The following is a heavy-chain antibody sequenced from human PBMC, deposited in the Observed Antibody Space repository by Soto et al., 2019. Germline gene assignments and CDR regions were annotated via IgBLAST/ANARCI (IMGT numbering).Heavy chain of an antibody. J-gene: IGHJ5*02. CDR1: GGSISSGGDY. V-gene: IGHV4-31*03. CDR3: ARAAHYSSPFRWFDP. D-gene: IGHD6-13*01. Sequence: QVQLQESGPGLVKPSQTLSLTCTVSGGSISSGGDYWSWIRQHPGKGLEWIGWIYYSGSTYYNPSLKGRVTISVDTSKNQFSLKLSSVTAADTAVYYCARAAHYSSPFRWFDPWGQGTLVTVSS. CDR2: IYYSGST.